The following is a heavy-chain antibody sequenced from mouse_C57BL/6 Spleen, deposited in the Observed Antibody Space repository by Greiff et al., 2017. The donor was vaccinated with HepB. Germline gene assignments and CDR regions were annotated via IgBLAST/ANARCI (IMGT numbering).Heavy chain of an antibody. D-gene: IGHD2-2*01. J-gene: IGHJ2*01. CDR3: ARSPYVYDEGYYYDY. CDR1: GYTFTDHS. CDR2: IYPRDGST. Sequence: VQLQQSAAELVKPGASVKISCKVSGYTFTDHSIHWLKPRPDQGLDWIGYIYPRDGSTKYNEKFKGKATLTADKSSSSAYMQHHSLTSEDSAVYCWARSPYVYDEGYYYDYWGQGTTLTVSS. V-gene: IGHV1-78*01.